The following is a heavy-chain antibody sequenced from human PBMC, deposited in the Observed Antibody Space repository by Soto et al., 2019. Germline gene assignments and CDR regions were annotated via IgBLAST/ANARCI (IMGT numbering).Heavy chain of an antibody. CDR3: TRDYQLLSPAHDAFDI. V-gene: IGHV3-49*03. CDR1: GFTFGDYA. D-gene: IGHD2-2*01. CDR2: IRSKAYGGTT. J-gene: IGHJ3*02. Sequence: GGSLRLSCTASGFTFGDYAMSWFRQAPGKGLEWVGFIRSKAYGGTTEYAASVKGRFTISRDDSKSIAYLQMNSLKTEDTAVYYCTRDYQLLSPAHDAFDIWGQGTMVTVSS.